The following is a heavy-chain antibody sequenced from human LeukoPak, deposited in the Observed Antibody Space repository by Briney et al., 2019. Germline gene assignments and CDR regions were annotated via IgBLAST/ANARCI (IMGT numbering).Heavy chain of an antibody. J-gene: IGHJ4*02. CDR1: GGSISSSSYY. CDR2: IYYSGST. D-gene: IGHD3-3*01. CDR3: ARRPSFYGVVIKYYFDY. Sequence: SETLSLTCTVSGGSISSSSYYWGWIRQPPGKGLEWIGSIYYSGSTYYNPSLKSRVTISVDTSKNQFSLKLSSVTAADTAVYYCARRPSFYGVVIKYYFDYWGQGTLVTVSS. V-gene: IGHV4-39*01.